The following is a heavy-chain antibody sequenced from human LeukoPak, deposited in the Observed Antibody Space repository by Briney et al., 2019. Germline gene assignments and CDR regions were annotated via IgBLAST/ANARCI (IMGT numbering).Heavy chain of an antibody. CDR3: AREVYSYGHGGYFDY. J-gene: IGHJ4*02. CDR2: IYYSGST. CDR1: GGSISSSSYY. D-gene: IGHD5-18*01. Sequence: SETLSLTCTVSGGSISSSSYYWGWIRQPPGKGLEWIGSIYYSGSTYYNPSLKSRVTISVDTSKNQFSLKLSSVTAADTAVYYCAREVYSYGHGGYFDYWGQGTLVTVSS. V-gene: IGHV4-39*07.